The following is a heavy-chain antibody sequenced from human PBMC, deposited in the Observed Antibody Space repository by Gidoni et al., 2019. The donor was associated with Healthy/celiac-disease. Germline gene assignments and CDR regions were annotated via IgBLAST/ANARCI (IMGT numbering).Heavy chain of an antibody. V-gene: IGHV4-31*03. CDR1: GGFTSSGGYY. CDR2: IYYSGST. J-gene: IGHJ6*02. D-gene: IGHD4-4*01. CDR3: ARAVGLTTVTTYYYYGMDV. Sequence: QVQLQESGPGLVKPSQTLSLTCTVSGGFTSSGGYYWSWIRQHPGKGLEWIGYIYYSGSTYYNPSLKSRVTISVDTSKNQFSLKLSSVTAADTAVYYCARAVGLTTVTTYYYYGMDVWGQGTTVTVSS.